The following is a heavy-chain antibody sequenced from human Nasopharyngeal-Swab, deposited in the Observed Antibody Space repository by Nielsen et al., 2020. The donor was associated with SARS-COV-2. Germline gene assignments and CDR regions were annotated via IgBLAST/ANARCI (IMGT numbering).Heavy chain of an antibody. V-gene: IGHV4-39*01. CDR3: ARHVSSSWCAAVAGIRAFDY. CDR2: IYYRGST. Sequence: WIRQPPGKGLEWIGSIYYRGSTYYNPSLKSRVTIPVDTSKNRFSLKLSSVTAADTAVYYCARHVSSSWCAAVAGIRAFDYWGQGTLVTVSS. J-gene: IGHJ4*02. D-gene: IGHD6-13*01.